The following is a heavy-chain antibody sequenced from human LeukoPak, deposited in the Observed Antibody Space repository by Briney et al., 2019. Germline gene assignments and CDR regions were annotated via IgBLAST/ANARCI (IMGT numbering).Heavy chain of an antibody. CDR3: TRDVTSSIYGCDSSGLLDY. Sequence: GGSLRLSCAASEFTFSSHWMSWVRQAPGRGLEWVANIKEDGSEKYYVESVKGRLTISRDNAKQSLYLQMDSLRGEDKAVYYCTRDVTSSIYGCDSSGLLDYGGQGTLVTVS. CDR1: EFTFSSHW. J-gene: IGHJ4*02. CDR2: IKEDGSEK. D-gene: IGHD3-22*01. V-gene: IGHV3-7*01.